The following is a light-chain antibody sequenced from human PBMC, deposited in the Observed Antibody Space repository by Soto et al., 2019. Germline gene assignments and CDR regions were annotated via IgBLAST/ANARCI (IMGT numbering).Light chain of an antibody. J-gene: IGKJ1*01. CDR1: QSISNY. CDR3: QQSYSTPWT. Sequence: DIQMTQSPSSLSAAVGDRVPIPCRASQSISNYLSWYQQIPGKAPKLLIYAASTLRSGVSSRFSASGSVTDFTLTISSLQPEDFATYYCQQSYSTPWTFGQGTNVEIK. V-gene: IGKV1-39*01. CDR2: AAS.